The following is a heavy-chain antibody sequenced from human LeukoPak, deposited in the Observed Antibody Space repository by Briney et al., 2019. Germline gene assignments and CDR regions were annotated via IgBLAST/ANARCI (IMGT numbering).Heavy chain of an antibody. Sequence: GASVKVSCKASGYTFTSYGISWVRQAPGQGLEWMGWISAYNGNTNYAQKLQGRVTITADESTSTAYMELSSLRSEDTAVYYCARDLYYYDSSGYGPWFDPWGQGTLVTVSS. CDR1: GYTFTSYG. V-gene: IGHV1-18*01. D-gene: IGHD3-22*01. J-gene: IGHJ5*02. CDR2: ISAYNGNT. CDR3: ARDLYYYDSSGYGPWFDP.